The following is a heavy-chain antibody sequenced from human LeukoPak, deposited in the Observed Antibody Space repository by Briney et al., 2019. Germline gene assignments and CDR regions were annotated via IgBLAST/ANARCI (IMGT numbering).Heavy chain of an antibody. D-gene: IGHD1-1*01. J-gene: IGHJ4*02. V-gene: IGHV4-59*01. Sequence: SETLSLTCTVSGGSITGYFWNWIRQSPGKGLEWIGYSYYSGSTNYSPSLRRRVTISVDTSKNQFSLSLRSVTAADTAVYYCARADTQLVDYWGQGTRVIVSS. CDR1: GGSITGYF. CDR3: ARADTQLVDY. CDR2: SYYSGST.